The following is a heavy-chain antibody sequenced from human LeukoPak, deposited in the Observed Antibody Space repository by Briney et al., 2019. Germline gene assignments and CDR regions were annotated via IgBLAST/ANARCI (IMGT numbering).Heavy chain of an antibody. CDR3: ARHLAGGGSCYSDDCYYYYMDV. CDR1: GYSFTSYW. CDR2: IYPGDSDT. J-gene: IGHJ6*03. Sequence: GESLKISCKGSGYSFTSYWIGWVRQMPGKGLEWMGIIYPGDSDTRHSPSFQGQVTISADKSISTAYLQWSSLKASDTAMYYCARHLAGGGSCYSDDCYYYYMDVWGKGTTVTVSS. V-gene: IGHV5-51*01. D-gene: IGHD2-15*01.